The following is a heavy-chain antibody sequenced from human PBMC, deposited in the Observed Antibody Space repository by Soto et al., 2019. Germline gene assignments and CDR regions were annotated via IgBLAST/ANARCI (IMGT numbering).Heavy chain of an antibody. CDR3: FRRGNSAGYYSVS. V-gene: IGHV4-39*01. Sequence: SETLSLTCTVSGGSISSSSYYWGWIRQPPGKGLEWIGSIYYSGSTYYNPSLKSRVTISVDTSKNQFSLKLSSVTAADTAVYYFFRRGNSAGYYSVSWGQGPPVTV. CDR1: GGSISSSSYY. D-gene: IGHD5-12*01. J-gene: IGHJ5*02. CDR2: IYYSGST.